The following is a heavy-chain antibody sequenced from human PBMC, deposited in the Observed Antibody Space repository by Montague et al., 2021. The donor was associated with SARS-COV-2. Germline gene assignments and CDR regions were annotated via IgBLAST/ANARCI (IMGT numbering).Heavy chain of an antibody. CDR2: IYNNGST. V-gene: IGHV4-59*01. J-gene: IGHJ6*02. Sequence: SETLSLTCTVSGGSISSYYWGWIRQPAGKGLQWIGYIYNNGSTNCNTSLKSRVTLSIDTSKNQFSLKLISVTAADTAVYYCARGGGDSADYYYYAMDVWGQGTTVTVSS. CDR1: GGSISSYY. CDR3: ARGGGDSADYYYYAMDV. D-gene: IGHD2-21*02.